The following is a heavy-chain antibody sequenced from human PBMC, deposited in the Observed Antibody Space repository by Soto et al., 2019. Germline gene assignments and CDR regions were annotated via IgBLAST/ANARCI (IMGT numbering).Heavy chain of an antibody. J-gene: IGHJ4*02. Sequence: SVKVSCKASGFNFRTTAVQWVRQARGQRLEWIGWIVVGSGNTNYAQNFQERVTITRDMSTSTAYLDVSRLRSEDTAVYYCAADPYYYDSSDYYSFDQWGQGTLVTVS. CDR2: IVVGSGNT. V-gene: IGHV1-58*01. CDR3: AADPYYYDSSDYYSFDQ. CDR1: GFNFRTTA. D-gene: IGHD3-22*01.